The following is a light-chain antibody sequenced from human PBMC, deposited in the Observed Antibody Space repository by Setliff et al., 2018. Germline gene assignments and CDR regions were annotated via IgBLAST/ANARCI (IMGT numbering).Light chain of an antibody. CDR1: SSDVGGYNY. Sequence: QSVLTQPPSASGSPGQSVTISCTGTSSDVGGYNYVSWYRQHPGKAPKLMIYEVSKRPSGVPDRFSGSKSGNTASLTVSGLQAEDEADYYCSSYAGSNNPYVFGTGTKVTV. CDR3: SSYAGSNNPYV. CDR2: EVS. V-gene: IGLV2-8*01. J-gene: IGLJ1*01.